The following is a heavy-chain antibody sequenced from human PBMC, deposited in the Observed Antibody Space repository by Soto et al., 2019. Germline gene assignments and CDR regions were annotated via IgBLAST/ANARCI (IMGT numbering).Heavy chain of an antibody. CDR2: IYWDDDK. J-gene: IGHJ3*02. CDR3: ALKGGHSVAGAFDI. Sequence: SGPTLVNPTQSLTLTCTFSGLSLSSTGVGVGWIRQPPGEALEWLALIYWDDDKRYTPSLKNRLTITKDTSKNQVVLTMTDMDPVDTGTYYCALKGGHSVAGAFDIWGQGTMVTVSS. V-gene: IGHV2-5*02. D-gene: IGHD6-19*01. CDR1: GLSLSSTGVG.